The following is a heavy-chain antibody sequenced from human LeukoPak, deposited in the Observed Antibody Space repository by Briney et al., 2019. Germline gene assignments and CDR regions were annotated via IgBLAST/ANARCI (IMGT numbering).Heavy chain of an antibody. V-gene: IGHV4-59*08. J-gene: IGHJ6*02. CDR1: GGSISSYY. CDR3: ARQASPSRFLEWLPPHYGMDV. Sequence: SETLSLTCTVSGGSISSYYWSWIRQPPGKGLEWIGYIYYSGSTNYNPSLKSRVTISVDTSKNQFSLKLSSVTAADTAVYYCARQASPSRFLEWLPPHYGMDVWGQGTTVTVSS. D-gene: IGHD3-3*01. CDR2: IYYSGST.